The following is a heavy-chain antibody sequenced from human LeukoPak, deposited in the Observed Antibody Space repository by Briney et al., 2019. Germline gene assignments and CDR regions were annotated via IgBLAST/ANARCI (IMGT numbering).Heavy chain of an antibody. CDR2: ITWNSGRV. CDR3: ARRSRGDFTPYDS. D-gene: IGHD4-17*01. J-gene: IGHJ4*02. Sequence: GGSLRLSCVASGFTFDDYAMHWVRQTPGKGLEWVSGITWNSGRVAYADSVKGRSTISRDNAKNSLYLQMNSLRVEDTALYYCARRSRGDFTPYDSWGQGTLVTVSS. V-gene: IGHV3-9*01. CDR1: GFTFDDYA.